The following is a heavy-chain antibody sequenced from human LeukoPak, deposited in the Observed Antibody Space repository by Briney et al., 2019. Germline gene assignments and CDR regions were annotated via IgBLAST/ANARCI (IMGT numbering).Heavy chain of an antibody. CDR1: GFTFSSYA. V-gene: IGHV3-21*01. D-gene: IGHD2-15*01. Sequence: GGSLRLSCAASGFTFSSYAMSWVRQAPGKGLEWVSSISSHSSYISYADSVKGRFTISRDNAKNSLYLQMNSLRAEDTAVYYCARDSVVSATGEIDYWGQGTLVTVSS. J-gene: IGHJ4*02. CDR3: ARDSVVSATGEIDY. CDR2: ISSHSSYI.